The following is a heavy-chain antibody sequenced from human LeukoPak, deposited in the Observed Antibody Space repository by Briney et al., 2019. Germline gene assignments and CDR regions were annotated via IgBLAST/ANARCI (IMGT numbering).Heavy chain of an antibody. CDR2: INHSGST. D-gene: IGHD1-26*01. CDR3: ARVPRSGSYSSY. CDR1: GGSFSGYY. V-gene: IGHV4-34*01. Sequence: SETLSLTCAVYGGSFSGYYWSWIRQPPGKGLEWIGEINHSGSTNYNPSLKSRVTISVDTSKNQFSLKLSSVTAADTAVYYCARVPRSGSYSSYWGQGTLVTVSS. J-gene: IGHJ4*02.